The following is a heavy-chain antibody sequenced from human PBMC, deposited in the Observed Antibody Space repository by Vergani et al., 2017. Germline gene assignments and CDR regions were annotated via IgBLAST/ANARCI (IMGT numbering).Heavy chain of an antibody. Sequence: QLQLQESGPGLVKPSETLSLTCTVSGGSISSSSYYWGWIRQPPGKGLEWIGSIYYSGSTYYNPSLKSRVTISVDTSKNQFSLKLSSVTAADTAVYYCASEEYSSSQIDYWGQGTLVTVSS. CDR1: GGSISSSSYY. D-gene: IGHD6-13*01. CDR2: IYYSGST. CDR3: ASEEYSSSQIDY. V-gene: IGHV4-39*01. J-gene: IGHJ4*02.